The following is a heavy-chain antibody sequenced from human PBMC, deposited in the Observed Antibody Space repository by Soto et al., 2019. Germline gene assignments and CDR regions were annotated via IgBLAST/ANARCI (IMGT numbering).Heavy chain of an antibody. CDR2: ISAYNGNT. D-gene: IGHD2-2*01. CDR1: GYTFTSYG. V-gene: IGHV1-18*01. J-gene: IGHJ4*02. Sequence: QVQLVQSGAEVKKPGASVKVSCKASGYTFTSYGISWVRQAPGQGLEWMGWISAYNGNTNYVQKLQGRVTMTTDTSTSTAHMELRSLRSDDTAVYYCARVGGVVVPAALFDYWGQGTLVTVSS. CDR3: ARVGGVVVPAALFDY.